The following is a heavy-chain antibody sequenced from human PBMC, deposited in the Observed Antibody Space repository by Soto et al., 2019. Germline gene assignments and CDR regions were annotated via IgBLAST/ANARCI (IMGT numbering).Heavy chain of an antibody. CDR1: GFIFSNSW. CDR3: ARDWSCPGNSAYYYYNMDV. J-gene: IGHJ6*03. Sequence: EVQLVESGGGLVQPGGSLRLSCAASGFIFSNSWMHWVRQAPGKGLVWVSRINSDGSSTDYADSVKGRFTISRDNAKNTLYLQMNSLRAEDTALYYCARDWSCPGNSAYYYYNMDVWGKGTTVTVSS. D-gene: IGHD3-3*01. V-gene: IGHV3-74*01. CDR2: INSDGSST.